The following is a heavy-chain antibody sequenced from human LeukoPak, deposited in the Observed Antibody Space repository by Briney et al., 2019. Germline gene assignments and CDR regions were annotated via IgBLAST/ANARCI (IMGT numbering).Heavy chain of an antibody. Sequence: GGSLRLSCAASGFTFSSYAMIWVRQAPGKGLEWVSAISGSGGSTYYADSVKGRFTISRDNSKNTLYLQMNSLRAEDTAVYYCAKGAVPAALYYYYYYMDVWGKGTTVTVSS. CDR2: ISGSGGST. CDR1: GFTFSSYA. CDR3: AKGAVPAALYYYYYYMDV. D-gene: IGHD2-2*01. J-gene: IGHJ6*03. V-gene: IGHV3-23*01.